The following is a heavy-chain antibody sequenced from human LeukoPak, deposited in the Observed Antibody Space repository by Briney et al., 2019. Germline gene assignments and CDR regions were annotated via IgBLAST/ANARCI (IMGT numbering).Heavy chain of an antibody. Sequence: ASVKVSCKASGGTFSSYAISWVRQAPGRGLEWMGRIIPILGIANYAQKFQGRVTITADKSTSTAYMELSSLRSEDTAVYYCAIARPYHSSDLDYWGQGTLVTVSS. CDR1: GGTFSSYA. D-gene: IGHD6-25*01. V-gene: IGHV1-69*04. CDR2: IIPILGIA. J-gene: IGHJ4*02. CDR3: AIARPYHSSDLDY.